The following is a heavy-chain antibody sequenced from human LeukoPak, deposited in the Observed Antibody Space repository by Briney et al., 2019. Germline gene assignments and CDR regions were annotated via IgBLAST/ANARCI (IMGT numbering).Heavy chain of an antibody. CDR3: AREGEYSSSWLFDY. Sequence: GGSLRLSCAASGFTLSSYAMHWVRQAPGKGLEWVAVISYDGSNKYYADSVKGRFTISRDNSKNTLYLQMNSLRAEDTAVYYCAREGEYSSSWLFDYWGQGTLVTVSS. J-gene: IGHJ4*02. D-gene: IGHD6-13*01. CDR2: ISYDGSNK. V-gene: IGHV3-30*04. CDR1: GFTLSSYA.